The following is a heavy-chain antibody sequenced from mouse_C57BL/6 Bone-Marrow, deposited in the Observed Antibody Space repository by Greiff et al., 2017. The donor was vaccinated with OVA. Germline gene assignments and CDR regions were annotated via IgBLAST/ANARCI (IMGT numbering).Heavy chain of an antibody. V-gene: IGHV5-17*01. Sequence: EVKLMESGGGLVKPGGSLKLSCAASGFTFSDYGMHWVRQAPEKGLEWVAYISSGSSTIYYADTVKGRFTISRDNAKNTLFLQMTSLRSEDTAMYYCARLDGYYDFDYWGQGTTLTVSS. J-gene: IGHJ2*01. D-gene: IGHD2-3*01. CDR3: ARLDGYYDFDY. CDR1: GFTFSDYG. CDR2: ISSGSSTI.